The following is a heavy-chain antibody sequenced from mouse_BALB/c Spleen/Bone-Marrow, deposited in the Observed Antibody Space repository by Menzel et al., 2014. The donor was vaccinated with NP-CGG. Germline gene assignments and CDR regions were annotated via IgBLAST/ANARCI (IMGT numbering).Heavy chain of an antibody. CDR2: IYPGNSDT. CDR3: TFLVKEDFAY. D-gene: IGHD2-10*02. Sequence: EVKVEESGTVLARPGASVKMSCKASGYSFTSYWMHWVKQRPGQGLEWIGAIYPGNSDTTYKQKFKGKAKLTAVTSASTAYMELSSLTNEDSAVYYCTFLVKEDFAYWGQGTLVTVSA. J-gene: IGHJ3*01. CDR1: GYSFTSYW. V-gene: IGHV1-5*01.